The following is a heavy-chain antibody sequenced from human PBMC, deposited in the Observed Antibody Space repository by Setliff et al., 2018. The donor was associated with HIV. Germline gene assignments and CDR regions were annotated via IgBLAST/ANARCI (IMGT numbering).Heavy chain of an antibody. CDR2: ITGSGGST. V-gene: IGHV3-23*01. CDR3: AKVGGPSTTNAFDI. J-gene: IGHJ3*02. Sequence: PGGSLRLSCAVSGFTFSNYAMDWVRQAPGKGLEWVSGITGSGGSTYYADSVKGRFTISRDNSKNTLYLQMNSLRAEDTAVYYCAKVGGPSTTNAFDIWGQGTMVTVSS. D-gene: IGHD4-17*01. CDR1: GFTFSNYA.